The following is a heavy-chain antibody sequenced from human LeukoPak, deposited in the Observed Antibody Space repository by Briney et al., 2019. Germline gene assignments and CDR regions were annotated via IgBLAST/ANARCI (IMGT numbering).Heavy chain of an antibody. CDR2: IKQDGSEK. CDR3: ASPTPWDGDYVNDYYYGMDV. CDR1: GFTFSYYW. D-gene: IGHD4-17*01. Sequence: GGSLRLSCAASGFTFSYYWMGWVRQAPGKGLEWVANIKQDGSEKYYVDSVKGRFTISRDNAKNSLYLQMNSLRAEDTAVYYCASPTPWDGDYVNDYYYGMDVWGQGTTVTVSS. J-gene: IGHJ6*02. V-gene: IGHV3-7*05.